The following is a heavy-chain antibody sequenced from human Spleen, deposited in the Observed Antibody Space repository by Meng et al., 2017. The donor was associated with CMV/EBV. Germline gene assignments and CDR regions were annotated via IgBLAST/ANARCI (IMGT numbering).Heavy chain of an antibody. Sequence: VGSLRLSCAASGFTFSSYAMHWVRQAPGKGLEWVAVISYDGSNKYYADSVKGRFTISRDNSKNTLYLQMNSLRAEDTAVYYCARDFYYDSSGDNYWGQGTLVTVSS. CDR1: GFTFSSYA. CDR3: ARDFYYDSSGDNY. D-gene: IGHD3-22*01. V-gene: IGHV3-30-3*01. J-gene: IGHJ4*02. CDR2: ISYDGSNK.